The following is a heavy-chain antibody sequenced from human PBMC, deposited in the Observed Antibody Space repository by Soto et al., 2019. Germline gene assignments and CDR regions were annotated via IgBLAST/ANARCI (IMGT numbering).Heavy chain of an antibody. D-gene: IGHD2-2*01. V-gene: IGHV3-48*01. J-gene: IGHJ3*02. CDR2: ISSRSSTI. CDR3: AGIGGRCSSTSCPAEDAFDI. Sequence: GGSLRLSCAASGFTFSSYSINWVRQAPGKGLEWVSYISSRSSTIYYADSVKGRFTISRDNAKNSLYLQMNSLRAEDTAVYYCAGIGGRCSSTSCPAEDAFDIWGQGTMVTVSS. CDR1: GFTFSSYS.